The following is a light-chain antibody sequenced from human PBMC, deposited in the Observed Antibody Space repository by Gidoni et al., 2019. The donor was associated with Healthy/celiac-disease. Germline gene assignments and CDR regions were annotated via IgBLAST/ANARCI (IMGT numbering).Light chain of an antibody. CDR3: QQRSNWPGGT. Sequence: EIVLTQSPATLSLSPGERATLSCRASQSVSSYLAGYQQKPGQAPRLLIYDASNRATGIPARFSGSGSGTDFTLTISSLEPEDFAVYYCQQRSNWPGGTFGQGTKLEIK. J-gene: IGKJ2*02. V-gene: IGKV3-11*01. CDR1: QSVSSY. CDR2: DAS.